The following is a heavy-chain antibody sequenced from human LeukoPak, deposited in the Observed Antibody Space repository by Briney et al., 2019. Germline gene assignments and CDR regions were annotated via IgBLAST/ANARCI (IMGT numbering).Heavy chain of an antibody. D-gene: IGHD3-3*01. Sequence: GGSLRLSCAASGFTFSNAWMSWLRQAPGKGLEWVGRIKSKTDGGTTDYAAPVKGRFTISRDDSKNTLYLQMNSLKTEDTAVYYCTADPEQDFGVAPFDYWGQGTLVTVSS. V-gene: IGHV3-15*01. CDR1: GFTFSNAW. CDR3: TADPEQDFGVAPFDY. J-gene: IGHJ4*02. CDR2: IKSKTDGGTT.